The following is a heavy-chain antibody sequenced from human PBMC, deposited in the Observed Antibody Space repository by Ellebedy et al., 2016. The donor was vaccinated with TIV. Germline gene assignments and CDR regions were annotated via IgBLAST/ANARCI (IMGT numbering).Heavy chain of an antibody. CDR2: LYYSGST. CDR1: GGANSYYY. D-gene: IGHD3-22*01. CDR3: ARINTNAFDI. Sequence: SETLSLXCTVSGGANSYYYWSWIRQPPGKGLEWIGYLYYSGSTNYSPSLKSRATISVDTSKNHLSLKLSSVTAADTAVYYCARINTNAFDIWGQGTMVTVSS. V-gene: IGHV4-59*08. J-gene: IGHJ3*02.